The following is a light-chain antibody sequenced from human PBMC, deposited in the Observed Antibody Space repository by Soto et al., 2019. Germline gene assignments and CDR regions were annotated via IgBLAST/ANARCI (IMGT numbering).Light chain of an antibody. V-gene: IGLV2-23*02. CDR3: CSFVRTNGLL. Sequence: QSALTQPASVSGSPGQSITISRTGTSSDVGSYDLVSWYQHHSGKAPKIIIYEVNKRPSGISDRFSGSKSGNTASLTISGLQAEDEADYFCCSFVRTNGLLFGGGTKLTVL. CDR1: SSDVGSYDL. J-gene: IGLJ2*01. CDR2: EVN.